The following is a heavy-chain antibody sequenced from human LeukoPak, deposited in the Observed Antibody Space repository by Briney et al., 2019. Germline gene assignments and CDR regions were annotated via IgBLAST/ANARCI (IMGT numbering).Heavy chain of an antibody. Sequence: SETLSLTCTVSGGSISSYYWSWIRQPPGKGLEWIGEINHSGSTNYNPSLKSRVTISVDTSKNQFSLKLSSVTAADTAVYYCARSKLSSSWFNWFDPWGQGTLVTVSS. CDR3: ARSKLSSSWFNWFDP. J-gene: IGHJ5*02. V-gene: IGHV4-34*01. CDR1: GGSISSYY. D-gene: IGHD6-13*01. CDR2: INHSGST.